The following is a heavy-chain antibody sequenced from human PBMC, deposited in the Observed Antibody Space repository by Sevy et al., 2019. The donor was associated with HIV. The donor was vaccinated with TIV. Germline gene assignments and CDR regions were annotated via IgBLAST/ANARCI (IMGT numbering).Heavy chain of an antibody. D-gene: IGHD6-13*01. Sequence: GGSLRLSCAASGFTFRSYNMNWVRQAPGKGLEWVSSISSSSSYIYYADSVRGRFTISRDNAKSSLYLQMNSLRAEDTALYYCTRDHYGSSWFASRVTDVWGQGTTVTVSS. J-gene: IGHJ6*02. CDR3: TRDHYGSSWFASRVTDV. V-gene: IGHV3-21*01. CDR1: GFTFRSYN. CDR2: ISSSSSYI.